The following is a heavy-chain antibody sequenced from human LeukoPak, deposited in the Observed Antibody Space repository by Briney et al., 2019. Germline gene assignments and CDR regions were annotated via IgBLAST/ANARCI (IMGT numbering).Heavy chain of an antibody. D-gene: IGHD3-3*01. CDR2: IYYSGST. Sequence: SQTLSLTCTVSGGSISSGGYYWSWIRQHPGKGLEWIGYIYYSGSTYYNPSLKSRVTISVDTSKNQFSLKLSSVTAADTAVYYCARGRDITIFGVPSEYFDYWGQGTLVTVSS. V-gene: IGHV4-31*03. J-gene: IGHJ4*02. CDR3: ARGRDITIFGVPSEYFDY. CDR1: GGSISSGGYY.